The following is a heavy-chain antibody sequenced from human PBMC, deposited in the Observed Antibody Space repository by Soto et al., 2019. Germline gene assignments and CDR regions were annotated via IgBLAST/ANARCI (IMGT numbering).Heavy chain of an antibody. D-gene: IGHD3-10*01. CDR1: GNTFSSHG. V-gene: IGHV1-18*01. Sequence: XSVKVSCNASGNTFSSHGFSWVRQAPGQGLEWMGWISGFNGQTNYALKFQGRVTLTTDASTSTAYMELRSLRSDDTAVYFCARVDPRGVAVVRDYWGQGTLVTVSS. J-gene: IGHJ4*02. CDR3: ARVDPRGVAVVRDY. CDR2: ISGFNGQT.